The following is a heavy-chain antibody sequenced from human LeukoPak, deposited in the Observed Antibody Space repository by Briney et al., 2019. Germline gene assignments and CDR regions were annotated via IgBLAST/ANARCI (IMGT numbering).Heavy chain of an antibody. CDR3: ARENFDY. J-gene: IGHJ4*02. V-gene: IGHV1-8*03. CDR2: MNPNSGNT. Sequence: ASVKVSCKASGYTFTSYDINWVRQATGQGLEWMGYMNPNSGNTGYAQKFRGRVTITKNTSISTAYMDLSSLRSEDTAVYYCARENFDYWGQGTLVTVSS. CDR1: GYTFTSYD.